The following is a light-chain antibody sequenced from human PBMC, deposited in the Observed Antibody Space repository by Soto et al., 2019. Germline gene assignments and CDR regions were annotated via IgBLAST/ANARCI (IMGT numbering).Light chain of an antibody. J-gene: IGLJ3*02. CDR3: SSYSSTWV. V-gene: IGLV2-14*01. Sequence: QSALTQPASVSGSPGQSITMSCTGIGNVGSFKYVSWYQHHPGKAPKLLIYEVTNRPSGVSNHFSGSKSANTASLTISGLQAEDEAHYYCSSYSSTWVFGGGTKLTVL. CDR1: GNVGSFKY. CDR2: EVT.